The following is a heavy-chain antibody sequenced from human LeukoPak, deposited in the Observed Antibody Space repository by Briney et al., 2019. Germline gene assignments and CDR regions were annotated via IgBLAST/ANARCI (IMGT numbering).Heavy chain of an antibody. V-gene: IGHV4-34*01. CDR1: GGSFSGYY. CDR2: INHSGST. CDR3: ARGPDIVVVPARAPFDY. D-gene: IGHD2-2*01. J-gene: IGHJ4*02. Sequence: SETLSLTCAVYGGSFSGYYWSWIRQPPGKGLEWIGEINHSGSTNYNPSLKSRVTISVDTSKNQFSLKLSSVTAAETAVYYCARGPDIVVVPARAPFDYWGQGTLVTVSS.